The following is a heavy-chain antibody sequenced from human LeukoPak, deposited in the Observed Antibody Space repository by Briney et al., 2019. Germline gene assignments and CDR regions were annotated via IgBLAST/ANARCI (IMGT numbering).Heavy chain of an antibody. CDR3: ARHRDYYDT. CDR2: IYSSGSA. CDR1: GASINNNF. J-gene: IGHJ4*01. D-gene: IGHD3-22*01. V-gene: IGHV4-59*08. Sequence: SQTLSLTCTVSGASINNNFWTWIRQPPGKGLEWIGYIYSSGSANYNPSLKSRVIISGDTSKNQISLNLTSVTAADTAVYFCARHRDYYDTWGHGTLVTVSS.